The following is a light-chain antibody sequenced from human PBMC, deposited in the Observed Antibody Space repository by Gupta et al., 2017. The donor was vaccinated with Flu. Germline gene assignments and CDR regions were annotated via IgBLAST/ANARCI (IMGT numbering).Light chain of an antibody. CDR3: SSYISSSTYV. J-gene: IGLJ1*01. Sequence: QSALAQPASVSGSPGQSIAISCTGTSSDVGGYNYVSWYQHHPGKAPKLMIYEVSNRPSGVSNRFSGSKSGNTASLTISGLQAEDEADYYCSSYISSSTYVFGTGTKVTVL. V-gene: IGLV2-14*01. CDR2: EVS. CDR1: SSDVGGYNY.